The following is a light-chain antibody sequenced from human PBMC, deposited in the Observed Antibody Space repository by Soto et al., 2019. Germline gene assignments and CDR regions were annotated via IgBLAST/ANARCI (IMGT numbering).Light chain of an antibody. CDR2: GAS. V-gene: IGKV3-20*01. CDR1: QSIFNTY. J-gene: IGKJ2*01. Sequence: EIVLTQSPGTLSLSPRERATLSCRASQSIFNTYLAWYQQKPGQAPRLLVYGASFRATGIPDRFSGSGSGTDFTLTISRLEPEDFAVYYCQQDGGSPFTFGPGTRLEIK. CDR3: QQDGGSPFT.